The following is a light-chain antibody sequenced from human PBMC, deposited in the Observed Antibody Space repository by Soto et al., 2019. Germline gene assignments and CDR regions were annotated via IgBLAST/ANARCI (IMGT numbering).Light chain of an antibody. CDR2: DAS. CDR3: QQRSNWPT. Sequence: EIVLTQSPGTLSLSPGERATLSCRASQSLTNSFIAWYQQKPGQAPRLLIYDASNRATGIPARFSGSGYGTDFTLAISSLEPEDFAVYYCQQRSNWPTFGQGTRLEIK. J-gene: IGKJ5*01. V-gene: IGKV3-11*01. CDR1: QSLTNSF.